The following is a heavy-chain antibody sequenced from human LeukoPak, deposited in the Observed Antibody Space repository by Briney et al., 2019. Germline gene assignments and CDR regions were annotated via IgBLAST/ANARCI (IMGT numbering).Heavy chain of an antibody. CDR1: GFTFSTYN. CDR2: ISYDGNNQ. CDR3: AKSSSPSYYFDY. D-gene: IGHD2-2*01. J-gene: IGHJ4*02. Sequence: PGGSLRLSCAASGFTFSTYNMHWVRQAPGKGLEWVAAISYDGNNQYYADSVKGRFTISRDNSKGTLYLQMNSLRAEDTAVYYCAKSSSPSYYFDYWGQGNLVTVSS. V-gene: IGHV3-30*18.